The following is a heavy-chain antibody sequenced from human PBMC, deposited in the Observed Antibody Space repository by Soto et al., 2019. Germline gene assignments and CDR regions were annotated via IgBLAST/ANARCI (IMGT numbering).Heavy chain of an antibody. Sequence: GGTVCSSPMYPYHQNQDKGLEWVAVISYDGSNKYYADSVKGRFTISRDNSKNTLYLQMNSLRAEDTAVYYCARVPSDALAEYDPVRYYYGRHAWGQGTTITVSS. CDR2: ISYDGSNK. D-gene: IGHD1-1*01. V-gene: IGHV3-30-3*01. CDR3: ARVPSDALAEYDPVRYYYGRHA. J-gene: IGHJ6*02. CDR1: GGTVCSSP.